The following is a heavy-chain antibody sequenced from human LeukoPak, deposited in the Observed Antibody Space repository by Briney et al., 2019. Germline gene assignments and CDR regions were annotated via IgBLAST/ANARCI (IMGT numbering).Heavy chain of an antibody. CDR3: YYASGSYP. Sequence: GGSLRLSCAASGFTFSNAWMNWVRQAPGKGLEWVSLIYTGGSTYYADSVKGRFIISRDNSKNTVYLQMNSLRVEDTSVYYCYYASGSYPWGQGTLVTVSS. CDR2: IYTGGST. V-gene: IGHV3-66*01. CDR1: GFTFSNAW. J-gene: IGHJ5*02. D-gene: IGHD3-10*01.